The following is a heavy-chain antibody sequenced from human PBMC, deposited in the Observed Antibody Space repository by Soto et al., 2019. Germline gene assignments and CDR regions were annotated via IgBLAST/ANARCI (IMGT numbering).Heavy chain of an antibody. CDR2: IRSKAYGGTT. J-gene: IGHJ4*02. CDR3: SREREVQQEYGWLPHIDY. Sequence: GGSLRLSCTASGFTFGDYAMSWFRQAPGKGLEWVGFIRSKAYGGTTEYAASVKGRFTISRDDSKSIAYLQMNSLKTEDTAVLYCSREREVQQEYGWLPHIDYWGQGTLVTVSS. CDR1: GFTFGDYA. V-gene: IGHV3-49*03. D-gene: IGHD5-12*01.